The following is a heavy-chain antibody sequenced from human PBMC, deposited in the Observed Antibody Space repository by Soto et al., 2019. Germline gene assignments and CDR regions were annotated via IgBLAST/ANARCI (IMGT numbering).Heavy chain of an antibody. V-gene: IGHV3-23*01. J-gene: IGHJ4*02. Sequence: GGSLRLSCAASGFTFSSYAMSWVRQAPGKGLEWVSGISGSGGSTNYADSVKGRFTISRDNSKSTLYVQMNNLRAEDTAVYYCAKGSYYDFWSGYSYYFDSWGQGTLVTVSS. CDR2: ISGSGGST. D-gene: IGHD3-3*01. CDR3: AKGSYYDFWSGYSYYFDS. CDR1: GFTFSSYA.